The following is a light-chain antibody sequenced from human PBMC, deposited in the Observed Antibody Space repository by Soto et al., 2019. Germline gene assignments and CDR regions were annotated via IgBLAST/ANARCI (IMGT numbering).Light chain of an antibody. Sequence: EIVMTQSPATLSLSPGERATLSCRASQSVSSDLAWYHQKPGQAHRXLIYGASSRATGIPDRFSGSGSGTDGTITISRLEPEDFAVYYCQQYGSSPETFGQGTKVDIK. CDR1: QSVSSD. CDR2: GAS. J-gene: IGKJ1*01. V-gene: IGKV3-20*01. CDR3: QQYGSSPET.